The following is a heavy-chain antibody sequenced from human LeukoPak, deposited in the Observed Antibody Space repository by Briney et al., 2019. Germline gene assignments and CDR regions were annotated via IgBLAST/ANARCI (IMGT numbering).Heavy chain of an antibody. CDR1: GDSFSIYH. Sequence: SSETLTLICTVSGDSFSIYHWSWLRQPPGKGLEWIGYISHSGSTKYNPSLKSRVTISVDTSQNQFSLRLTSVTAADTAVYWCARDARGYNYDYSWFETWGHVTPVTLSS. V-gene: IGHV4-59*01. J-gene: IGHJ5*01. CDR3: ARDARGYNYDYSWFET. CDR2: ISHSGST. D-gene: IGHD5-18*01.